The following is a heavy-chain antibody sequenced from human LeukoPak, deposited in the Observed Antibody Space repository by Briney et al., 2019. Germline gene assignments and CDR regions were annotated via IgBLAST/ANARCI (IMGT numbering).Heavy chain of an antibody. J-gene: IGHJ5*02. CDR1: GGSISSYY. V-gene: IGHV4-59*05. CDR3: ARRREQLGRFDP. D-gene: IGHD6-6*01. Sequence: PSETLSLTCTVSGGSISSYYWSWIRQPPGKGLEWIGSIYYSGSTYYNPSLKGRVTISVDTSKNQFSLKLSSVTAADTAVYYCARRREQLGRFDPWGQGTLVTVSS. CDR2: IYYSGST.